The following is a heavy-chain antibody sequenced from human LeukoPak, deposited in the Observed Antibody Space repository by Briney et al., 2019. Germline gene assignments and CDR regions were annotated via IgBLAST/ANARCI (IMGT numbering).Heavy chain of an antibody. V-gene: IGHV1-18*01. J-gene: IGHJ4*02. CDR2: ISAYNGNT. CDR1: GYTFTSYG. CDR3: TRDPRHKYGNFDN. D-gene: IGHD6-6*01. Sequence: GASVKVSCKASGYTFTSYGISWVRQAPGQGLEWMGWISAYNGNTNYAQKLQGRVTMTTDTSTSTASMELRSLRSDDTAVYYCTRDPRHKYGNFDNWGQGTLVTVSS.